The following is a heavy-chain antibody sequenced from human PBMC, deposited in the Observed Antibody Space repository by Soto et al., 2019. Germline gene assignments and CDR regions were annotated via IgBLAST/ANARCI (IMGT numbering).Heavy chain of an antibody. CDR2: ISYDGSNK. V-gene: IGHV3-30*18. CDR1: GFTFSSYG. Sequence: PGGSLRLSCAASGFTFSSYGMHWVRQAPGKGLEWVAVISYDGSNKYYADSVKGRFTISRDNSKNTLYLQMNSLRAEDTAVYYCAKGSSSSWYWIDYWGQGTLVTVSS. J-gene: IGHJ4*02. D-gene: IGHD6-13*01. CDR3: AKGSSSSWYWIDY.